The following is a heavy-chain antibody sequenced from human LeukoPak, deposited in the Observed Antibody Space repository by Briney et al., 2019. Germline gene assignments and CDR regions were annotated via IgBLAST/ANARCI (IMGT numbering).Heavy chain of an antibody. D-gene: IGHD2-15*01. V-gene: IGHV3-33*01. CDR1: GFTFSSYG. J-gene: IGHJ3*02. Sequence: GGSLRLSCAASGFTFSSYGMHWVRQAPGKGLEWVAVIWYDGSNKYYADSVKGRFTISRDNSKNTLYLQMNSLRAEDTAVYYCARELGYCSGGSCHDAFDIWGQGTMVTVSS. CDR2: IWYDGSNK. CDR3: ARELGYCSGGSCHDAFDI.